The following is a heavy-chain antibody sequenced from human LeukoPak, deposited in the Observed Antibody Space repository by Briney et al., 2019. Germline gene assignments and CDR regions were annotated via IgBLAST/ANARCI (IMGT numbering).Heavy chain of an antibody. CDR1: GFTVSSNY. Sequence: GSLRLSCAASGFTVSSNYMSWVRQPPGKGLEWIGEIYHSGSTNYNPSLKSRVTISVDKSKNQFSLKLSSVTAADTAVYYCARSRYSSGWEADYWGQGTLVTVSS. CDR2: IYHSGST. V-gene: IGHV4-4*02. CDR3: ARSRYSSGWEADY. J-gene: IGHJ4*02. D-gene: IGHD6-19*01.